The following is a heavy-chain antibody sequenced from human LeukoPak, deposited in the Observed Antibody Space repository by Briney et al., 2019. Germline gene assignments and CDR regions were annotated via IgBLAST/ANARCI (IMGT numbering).Heavy chain of an antibody. CDR3: AKGNNDYSNYYFDY. CDR1: GFTFSSYV. CDR2: ISGSGGST. J-gene: IGHJ4*02. V-gene: IGHV3-23*01. Sequence: PGGSLRLSCAASGFTFSSYVMSWVRQAPGKGLEWVSAISGSGGSTYYADSVKGRFTISRDNSKNTLYLQVNSLRAEDAAVYYCAKGNNDYSNYYFDYWGQGTLVTVSS. D-gene: IGHD4-11*01.